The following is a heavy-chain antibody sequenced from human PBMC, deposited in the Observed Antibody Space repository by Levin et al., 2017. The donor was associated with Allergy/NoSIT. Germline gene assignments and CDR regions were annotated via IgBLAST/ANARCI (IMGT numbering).Heavy chain of an antibody. CDR3: AKLPLGGYGGL. J-gene: IGHJ4*02. V-gene: IGHV3-30*18. D-gene: IGHD6-25*01. CDR2: ISYDASHK. CDR1: GFTFSNYG. Sequence: GGSLRLSCTASGFTFSNYGMHWVRQAPGKGLEWVAVISYDASHKYYADSVKGRFTLSRDNSKNTLYLQMSGLRAEDTAVYYCAKLPLGGYGGLWGQGTLVTVSS.